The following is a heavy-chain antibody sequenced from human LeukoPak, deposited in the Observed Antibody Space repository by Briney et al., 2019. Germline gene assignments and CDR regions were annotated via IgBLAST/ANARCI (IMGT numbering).Heavy chain of an antibody. CDR2: IYTSGST. V-gene: IGHV4-4*07. Sequence: PSETLSLTCTVSGGSISSYYWSWIRQPAGKGLEWIGRIYTSGSTNYNPSLKSRVTISVDTSKNQFSLKLSSVTAADTAVYYCARVPNYYDSSGYYYSDPAFDIWGQGTMVTVSS. CDR3: ARVPNYYDSSGYYYSDPAFDI. D-gene: IGHD3-22*01. J-gene: IGHJ3*02. CDR1: GGSISSYY.